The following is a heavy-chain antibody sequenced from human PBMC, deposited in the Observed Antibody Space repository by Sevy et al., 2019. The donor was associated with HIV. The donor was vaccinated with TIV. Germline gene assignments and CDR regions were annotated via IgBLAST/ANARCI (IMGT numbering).Heavy chain of an antibody. CDR1: GFTFSSYS. CDR3: ARDSRGSIFGVVIELDY. V-gene: IGHV3-48*02. D-gene: IGHD3-3*01. Sequence: LRLSCAASGFTFSSYSMNWVRQAPGKGLEWVSYISSSSSTIYYADSVKGRFTISRDNAKNSLYLQMNSLRDEDTAVYYCARDSRGSIFGVVIELDYWGQGTLVTVSS. J-gene: IGHJ4*02. CDR2: ISSSSSTI.